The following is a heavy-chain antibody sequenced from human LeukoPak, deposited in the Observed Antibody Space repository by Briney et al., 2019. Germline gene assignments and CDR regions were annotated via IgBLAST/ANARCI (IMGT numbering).Heavy chain of an antibody. V-gene: IGHV1-69-2*01. CDR1: GYTFTDYY. D-gene: IGHD5-24*01. J-gene: IGHJ5*02. CDR3: ATDLEMATELMFDP. Sequence: ASVKVSCKVSGYTFTDYYMHWVQQAPGKGLEWMGLVDPEDGETIYAEKFQGRVTITADTSTDTAYMELSSLRSEDTAVYYCATDLEMATELMFDPWGEGTLVTVS. CDR2: VDPEDGET.